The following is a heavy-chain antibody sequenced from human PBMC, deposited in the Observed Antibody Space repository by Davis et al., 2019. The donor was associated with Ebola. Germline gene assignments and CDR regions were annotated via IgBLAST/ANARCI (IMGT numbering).Heavy chain of an antibody. CDR2: ISSSGSTI. J-gene: IGHJ4*02. D-gene: IGHD2-15*01. Sequence: GESLKISCAASGLIFSSNAMGWVRQAPGKGLEWVSYISSSGSTIYYADSVKGRFTISRDNAKNSLYLQMNSLRAEDTAVYYCAIPDCSGANCYSVYIKNWGQGTLVTVSS. CDR1: GLIFSSNA. CDR3: AIPDCSGANCYSVYIKN. V-gene: IGHV3-48*04.